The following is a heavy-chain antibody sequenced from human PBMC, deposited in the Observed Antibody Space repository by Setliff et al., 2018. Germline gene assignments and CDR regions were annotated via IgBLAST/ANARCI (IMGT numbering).Heavy chain of an antibody. CDR3: ARLSPSNTGPPFDY. V-gene: IGHV3-7*03. CDR1: GLTFSSYW. J-gene: IGHJ4*02. CDR2: IKQDGSET. Sequence: PGGSLRLSCAASGLTFSSYWMTWVRQAPGKGLEWLANIKQDGSETVYADSVKGRLTISSDNAKNSLYLQMNSLRGEETAVYYCARLSPSNTGPPFDYWGQGTLVTVSS. D-gene: IGHD5-18*01.